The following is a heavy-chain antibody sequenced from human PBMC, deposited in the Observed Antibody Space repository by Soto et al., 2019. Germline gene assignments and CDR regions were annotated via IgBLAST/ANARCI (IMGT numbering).Heavy chain of an antibody. CDR2: IYHSGST. CDR1: GGSIGSGGYS. Sequence: PSETLSLTCAVSGGSIGSGGYSWSWVRQPPGKGLEWIGYIYHSGSTYYNPSLKSRVTISVDRSKNQFSLKLSSVTAADTAVYYCARVPDLWGQGTLVTVSS. J-gene: IGHJ5*02. D-gene: IGHD2-2*01. V-gene: IGHV4-30-2*01. CDR3: ARVPDL.